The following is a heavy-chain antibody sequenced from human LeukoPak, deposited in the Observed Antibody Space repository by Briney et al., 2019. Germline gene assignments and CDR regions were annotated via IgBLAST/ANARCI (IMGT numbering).Heavy chain of an antibody. D-gene: IGHD3-10*01. Sequence: ASVKVSCKASGYTFTGYYMHWVRQAPGQGLEWMGWINPNSGGTNYAQKFQGRVTMTRDTSTSTVYMELSSLRSEDTAVYYCAIEDYGSGSWGYWGQGTLVTVSS. CDR3: AIEDYGSGSWGY. CDR2: INPNSGGT. CDR1: GYTFTGYY. V-gene: IGHV1-2*02. J-gene: IGHJ4*02.